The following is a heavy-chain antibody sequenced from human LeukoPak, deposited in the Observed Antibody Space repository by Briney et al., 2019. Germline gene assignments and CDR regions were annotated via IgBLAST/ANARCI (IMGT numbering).Heavy chain of an antibody. Sequence: GGSLRLSCAASGFTFSSYSMNWVRQAPGKGLEGVASISSSSSYIYYADSVKGRFTISRDNAKNALYLQMSSLRAEDTAVYYCAKDSDSSWSNWFDPWGQGTLVTVSS. J-gene: IGHJ5*02. CDR1: GFTFSSYS. V-gene: IGHV3-21*04. CDR2: ISSSSSYI. CDR3: AKDSDSSWSNWFDP. D-gene: IGHD6-13*01.